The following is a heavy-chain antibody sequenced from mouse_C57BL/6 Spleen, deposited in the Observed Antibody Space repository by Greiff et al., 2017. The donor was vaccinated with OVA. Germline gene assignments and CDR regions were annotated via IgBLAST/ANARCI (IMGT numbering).Heavy chain of an antibody. Sequence: VQLKESGGDLVKPGGSLKLSCAASGFTFSSYGMSWVRQTPDKRLEWVATISSGGSYTYYPDSVKGRFTISRDNAKNTLYLQMSSLKSEDTAMYYCARRDGSWFAYWGQGTLVTVSA. CDR3: ARRDGSWFAY. J-gene: IGHJ3*01. CDR1: GFTFSSYG. V-gene: IGHV5-6*01. CDR2: ISSGGSYT. D-gene: IGHD2-3*01.